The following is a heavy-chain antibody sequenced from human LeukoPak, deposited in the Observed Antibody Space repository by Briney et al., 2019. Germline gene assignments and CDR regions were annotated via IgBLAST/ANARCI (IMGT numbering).Heavy chain of an antibody. J-gene: IGHJ4*02. V-gene: IGHV3-23*01. CDR2: ISGSGGST. D-gene: IGHD3-22*01. CDR1: GFTFSSYA. Sequence: PGGSLRLSCAAAGFTFSSYAMSWVRQAPGKGLEWVSAISGSGGSTYYADSVKGRFTISRDNSKNTLYLQMNSLRAEDTAVYYCARHDMIVVAQHDYWGQGTLVTVSS. CDR3: ARHDMIVVAQHDY.